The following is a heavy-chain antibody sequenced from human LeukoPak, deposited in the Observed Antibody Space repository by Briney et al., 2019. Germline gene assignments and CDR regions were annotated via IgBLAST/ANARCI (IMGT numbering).Heavy chain of an antibody. CDR3: ARESPAYYGGDCLDAFDI. CDR1: GGTFSSYA. Sequence: ASVKVSFKASGGTFSSYAISWVRQAPGQGLEWMGGIIPIFGTANYAQKFQGRVTITADESTSTAYMELSSLRSEDTAVYYCARESPAYYGGDCLDAFDIWGQGTMVTVSS. CDR2: IIPIFGTA. D-gene: IGHD2-21*02. V-gene: IGHV1-69*01. J-gene: IGHJ3*02.